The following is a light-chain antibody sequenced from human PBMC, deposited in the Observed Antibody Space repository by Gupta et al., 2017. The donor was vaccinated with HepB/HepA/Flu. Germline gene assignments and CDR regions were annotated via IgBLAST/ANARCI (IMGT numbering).Light chain of an antibody. J-gene: IGKJ3*01. Sequence: DIQMTQSPSALSASVGDRVTITCRASQNIDVFLNWYQQRAGKAPKLLIYAASNLQSGVPSRFSGSGSGTDFILTIISLQREEFATYYCQQRYSTPFTFGHGTKVDFK. CDR3: QQRYSTPFT. CDR2: AAS. CDR1: QNIDVF. V-gene: IGKV1-39*01.